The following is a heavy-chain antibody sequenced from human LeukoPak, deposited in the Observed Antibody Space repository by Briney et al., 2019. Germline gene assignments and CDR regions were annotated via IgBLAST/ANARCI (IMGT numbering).Heavy chain of an antibody. CDR1: GLTFSSYA. CDR2: ISGSGGST. J-gene: IGHJ6*01. Sequence: GGSLRLSCAASGLTFSSYAMSWVRQAPGKGLEWVSAISGSGGSTYYADSVKGRFTISRDNSKNTLYLQMNSLRAEDTAVYYCARVRPGVNPSVVPASYFYYYYGMDVWGQGTTVTVSS. V-gene: IGHV3-23*01. D-gene: IGHD2-2*01. CDR3: ARVRPGVNPSVVPASYFYYYYGMDV.